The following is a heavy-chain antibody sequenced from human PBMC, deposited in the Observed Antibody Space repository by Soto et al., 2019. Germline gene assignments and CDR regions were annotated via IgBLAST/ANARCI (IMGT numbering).Heavy chain of an antibody. J-gene: IGHJ6*02. CDR1: GGTFSSYA. V-gene: IGHV1-69*13. CDR3: SIVVVPAKAARPLSYGMDV. CDR2: IIPIFGTA. Sequence: SVKVSCKASGGTFSSYAISWVRRAPGEGLEWMGGIIPIFGTANYAQKFQGRVTITADESTSTAYMELSSLRSEDTAVYYCSIVVVPAKAARPLSYGMDVWGQGTTVTVSS. D-gene: IGHD2-2*01.